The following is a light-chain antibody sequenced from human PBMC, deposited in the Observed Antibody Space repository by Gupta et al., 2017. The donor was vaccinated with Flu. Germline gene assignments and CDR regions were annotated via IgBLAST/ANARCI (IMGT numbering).Light chain of an antibody. CDR1: QSISFY. J-gene: IGKJ1*01. V-gene: IGKV1-39*01. CDR2: AAS. Sequence: PSSLSSSVGDRVTITCRASQSISFYLNWYQQKPGKAPKLLIYAASSLQSGVPSRFSGSGSGTDFALTISRLQPEDFATYYCHQSDSTPQTFGQGTRVEIK. CDR3: HQSDSTPQT.